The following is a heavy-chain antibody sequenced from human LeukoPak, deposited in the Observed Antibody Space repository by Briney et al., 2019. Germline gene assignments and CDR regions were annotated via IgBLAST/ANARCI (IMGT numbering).Heavy chain of an antibody. Sequence: PSETLSLTCTVSGGSISSYYWSWIRQPAGKGLGWIGRIYTSGSTNYNPSLKSRVTMSVDTSKNQFSLKLSSVTAADTAVYYCARESSYSNDFDYWGQGTLVTVSS. J-gene: IGHJ4*02. CDR3: ARESSYSNDFDY. D-gene: IGHD4-11*01. V-gene: IGHV4-4*07. CDR2: IYTSGST. CDR1: GGSISSYY.